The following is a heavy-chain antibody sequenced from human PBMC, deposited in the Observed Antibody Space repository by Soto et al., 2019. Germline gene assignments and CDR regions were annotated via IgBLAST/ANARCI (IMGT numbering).Heavy chain of an antibody. Sequence: QVQLVQSGAEVKEPGSSVKVSCKASGDSFSDHGISWVRQAPGQGLEWVGGIIPMFGAPNYAQKFQDRVTITADASTTSVYMELSSLRSDDTAVYYWANTITTVGTSSNPGGSRGRGALLDHWGQGTLVTVSS. D-gene: IGHD2-15*01. CDR1: GDSFSDHG. V-gene: IGHV1-69*01. CDR3: ANTITTVGTSSNPGGSRGRGALLDH. J-gene: IGHJ4*02. CDR2: IIPMFGAP.